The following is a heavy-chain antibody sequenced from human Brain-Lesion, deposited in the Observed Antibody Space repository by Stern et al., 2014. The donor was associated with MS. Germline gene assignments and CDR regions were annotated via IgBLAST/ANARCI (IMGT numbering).Heavy chain of an antibody. CDR2: INPNSGGT. CDR3: ARGYYGSGRPQKGMDV. CDR1: GYTFTGYY. J-gene: IGHJ6*02. V-gene: IGHV1-2*02. D-gene: IGHD3-10*01. Sequence: VQLVQSGAEVKKPGASVKVSCQASGYTFTGYYMYWVRQAPGQGLEWMGGINPNSGGTHYAQKFQGRVTMTRDTSITTAYMELSRLRSDDTAVYYCARGYYGSGRPQKGMDVWGQGTTVTVSS.